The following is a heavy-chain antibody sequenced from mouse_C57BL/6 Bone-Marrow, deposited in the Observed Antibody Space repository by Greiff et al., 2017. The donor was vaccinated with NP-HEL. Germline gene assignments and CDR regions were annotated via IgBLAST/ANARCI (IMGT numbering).Heavy chain of an antibody. Sequence: VQLQQSGAELVKPGASVKISCKASGYAFSSYWMNWVKQRPGKGLEWIGQIYPGDGDTNYNGKFKGKATLTADKSSSTAYMQLSSLTSEDSAVYFCARNGKPTYCTYYYAMDYWGQGTSVTVSS. J-gene: IGHJ4*01. CDR1: GYAFSSYW. CDR3: ARNGKPTYCTYYYAMDY. D-gene: IGHD5-5*01. V-gene: IGHV1-80*01. CDR2: IYPGDGDT.